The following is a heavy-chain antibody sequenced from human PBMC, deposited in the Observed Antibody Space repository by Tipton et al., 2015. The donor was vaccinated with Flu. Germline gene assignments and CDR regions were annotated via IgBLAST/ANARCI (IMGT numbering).Heavy chain of an antibody. D-gene: IGHD2/OR15-2a*01. J-gene: IGHJ4*02. CDR2: INRNGVST. V-gene: IGHV3-20*04. Sequence: SLRLSCAASGFIFDDFGMSWVRQAPGKGLEWVSGINRNGVSTGNADSVKGRFTISRDNAKNSLNLQMDSLRAEDTALYYCARGYFFSDSWGQGTLLTVSS. CDR3: ARGYFFSDS. CDR1: GFIFDDFG.